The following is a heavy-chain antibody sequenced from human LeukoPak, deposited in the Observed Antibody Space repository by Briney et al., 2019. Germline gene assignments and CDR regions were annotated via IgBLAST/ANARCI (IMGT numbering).Heavy chain of an antibody. CDR2: VDGDGSTT. CDR1: GFTFTSYW. D-gene: IGHD4-17*01. V-gene: IGHV3-74*01. Sequence: GGSLRLSCAASGFTFTSYWMHWVRQAPGKGLVWVSRVDGDGSTTTNADSVKGRFTISRDNAKNTLYLQMNSLRAEDTAVYYCARPQHGDLYAFDIWGQGTMVTVSS. J-gene: IGHJ3*02. CDR3: ARPQHGDLYAFDI.